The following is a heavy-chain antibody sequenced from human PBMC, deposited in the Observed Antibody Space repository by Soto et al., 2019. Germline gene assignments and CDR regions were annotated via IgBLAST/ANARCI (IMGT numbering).Heavy chain of an antibody. V-gene: IGHV1-69*01. J-gene: IGHJ6*02. CDR2: LIPILGTT. CDR1: GNTFSKSA. Sequence: QVQLVQSAAEVKKPGSSVKVSCKASGNTFSKSAISRVRQAPEQGLEWMGGLIPILGTTKYAQKSQGRVTITADESTRTAYMELSSVRLEDTAGDYCARDSHDYIWGSYRNGMDVWGQGTTVSVSS. CDR3: ARDSHDYIWGSYRNGMDV. D-gene: IGHD3-16*02.